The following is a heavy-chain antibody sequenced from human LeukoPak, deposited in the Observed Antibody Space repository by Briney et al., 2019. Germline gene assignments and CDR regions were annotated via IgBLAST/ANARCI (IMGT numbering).Heavy chain of an antibody. V-gene: IGHV3-33*08. J-gene: IGHJ6*02. CDR3: ARERSSWHTYGMDV. Sequence: GGSLRLSCAASGFTFSYYAMSWVRQAPGKGLEWVAVIWFDGRNKYYADSVKGRFTISRDNSKNTLYLQMNSLRAEDTAVYYCARERSSWHTYGMDVWGQGTTVTVSS. D-gene: IGHD6-13*01. CDR1: GFTFSYYA. CDR2: IWFDGRNK.